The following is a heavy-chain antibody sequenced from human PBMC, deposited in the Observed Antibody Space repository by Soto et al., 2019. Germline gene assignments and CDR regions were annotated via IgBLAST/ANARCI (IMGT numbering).Heavy chain of an antibody. Sequence: PGESLKISCKGSGYGFANYWIGWVRQMPGKGLEWMGIIYPGDSDTRYSPSFEGHVTISADKSISTAYLQWSSLKASDTAIYYCARQLPGKLDVWGQGTTVTVSS. J-gene: IGHJ6*02. V-gene: IGHV5-51*01. D-gene: IGHD1-1*01. CDR1: GYGFANYW. CDR3: ARQLPGKLDV. CDR2: IYPGDSDT.